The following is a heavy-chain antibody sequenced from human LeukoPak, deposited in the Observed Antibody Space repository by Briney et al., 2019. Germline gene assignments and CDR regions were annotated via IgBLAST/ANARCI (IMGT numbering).Heavy chain of an antibody. CDR1: GYSFTRYW. D-gene: IGHD1-26*01. V-gene: IGHV5-51*01. CDR3: ARGPPRVGAIVEGDY. J-gene: IGHJ4*02. Sequence: GESLKISCETSGYSFTRYWIGWVRQMPGEGLQWMGVVYPGDSETRYSPSFQGQVSISADKSINTVYLQWNSLKASDTAIYLCARGPPRVGAIVEGDYWGQGTLVTVSS. CDR2: VYPGDSET.